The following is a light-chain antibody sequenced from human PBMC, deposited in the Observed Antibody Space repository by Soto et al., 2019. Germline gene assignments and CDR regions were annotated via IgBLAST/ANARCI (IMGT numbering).Light chain of an antibody. Sequence: IQMTQSPSSLSGSVGDRVTITCRASQGISSYLAWYQQKPGKAPKLLIYEASSLESGVPSRFSGSGSGTDFTLSISSLQPDDFATYYCQQYNSYPITFGQGTRLEIK. V-gene: IGKV1-13*02. CDR2: EAS. J-gene: IGKJ5*01. CDR3: QQYNSYPIT. CDR1: QGISSY.